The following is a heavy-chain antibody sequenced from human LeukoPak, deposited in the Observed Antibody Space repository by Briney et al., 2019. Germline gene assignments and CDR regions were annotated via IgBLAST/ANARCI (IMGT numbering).Heavy chain of an antibody. CDR2: IDHSGNT. Sequence: PSETLSLTCAAYIDSFSGYHWSWIRQSPGKGLEWIGEIDHSGNTKYNPSLKSRVTLSVDTSKNQFSLKLRALSAADTAVYFCARQGSISAFDFWGRGTLVTVSS. CDR1: IDSFSGYH. CDR3: ARQGSISAFDF. V-gene: IGHV4-34*01. D-gene: IGHD2-21*01. J-gene: IGHJ4*02.